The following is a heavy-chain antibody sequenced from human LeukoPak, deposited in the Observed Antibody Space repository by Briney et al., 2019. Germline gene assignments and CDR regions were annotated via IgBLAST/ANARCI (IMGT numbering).Heavy chain of an antibody. Sequence: GGSLRLSCAASGFTFSSYWMNWVRQAPGKGLEWVANIKQDGSEKYYVDSVKARFTVSRDNAKNSLYLQMNSLRAEDMAVYYCARDTGYGMDVWGKGTTVTVSS. J-gene: IGHJ6*04. CDR2: IKQDGSEK. V-gene: IGHV3-7*03. CDR3: ARDTGYGMDV. D-gene: IGHD1-14*01. CDR1: GFTFSSYW.